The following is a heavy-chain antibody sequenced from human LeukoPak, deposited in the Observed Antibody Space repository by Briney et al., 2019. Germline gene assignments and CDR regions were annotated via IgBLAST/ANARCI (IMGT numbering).Heavy chain of an antibody. J-gene: IGHJ4*02. CDR1: GFTFSPLG. Sequence: GGSLRLSCAASGFTFSPLGMNWVRQAPGRGREWVSYISSGTSTTYYADSVKGRFTISRDNAKNSLYLQLNSLRDEDTAVYYCARGRGLTLSYHYFDYWDQGTLVTVSS. CDR3: ARGRGLTLSYHYFDY. D-gene: IGHD3-10*01. CDR2: ISSGTSTT. V-gene: IGHV3-48*02.